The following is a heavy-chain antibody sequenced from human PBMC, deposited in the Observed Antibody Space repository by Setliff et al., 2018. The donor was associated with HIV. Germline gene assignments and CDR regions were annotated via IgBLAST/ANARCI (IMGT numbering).Heavy chain of an antibody. J-gene: IGHJ5*02. Sequence: GGSLRLSCAASGFSYSSYWMSWVRQAPGKGPEWVASIKGDGSQKYYVDSVKGRFTISRDNAKNSLSLQMNSLRVEDTAVYYCARVWRSSSWYITSWGQGTLVTVSS. CDR3: ARVWRSSSWYITS. V-gene: IGHV3-7*01. CDR2: IKGDGSQK. CDR1: GFSYSSYW. D-gene: IGHD6-13*01.